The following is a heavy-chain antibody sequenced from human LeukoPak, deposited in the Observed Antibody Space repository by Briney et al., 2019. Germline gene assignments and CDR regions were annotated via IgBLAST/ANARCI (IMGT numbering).Heavy chain of an antibody. CDR3: ARVRRWLTPLGAFDI. V-gene: IGHV4-39*07. J-gene: IGHJ3*02. CDR1: GGSISSFTYY. D-gene: IGHD5-24*01. CDR2: VYYSGST. Sequence: SETLSLTCTVSGGSISSFTYYWGWIRLPPGKGLEWIGSVYYSGSTYYNPSLKSRVTISVDTSKNQFSLKLSSVTAADTAVYYCARVRRWLTPLGAFDICGQGTMVTVSS.